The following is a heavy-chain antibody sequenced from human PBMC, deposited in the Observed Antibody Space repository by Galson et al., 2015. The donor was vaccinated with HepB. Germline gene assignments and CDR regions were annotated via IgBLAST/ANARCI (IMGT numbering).Heavy chain of an antibody. J-gene: IGHJ4*02. CDR1: GFTFSSYS. V-gene: IGHV3-48*01. CDR3: ARKVGAFDY. CDR2: ISSSSSTI. Sequence: SLRLSCAASGFTFSSYSMNWVRQAPGKGLEWVSYISSSSSTIYYADSVKGRFTISRDNAKNSLYLQMNSLRAEDTAVYYCARKVGAFDYWGQGTLVTVSS. D-gene: IGHD1-26*01.